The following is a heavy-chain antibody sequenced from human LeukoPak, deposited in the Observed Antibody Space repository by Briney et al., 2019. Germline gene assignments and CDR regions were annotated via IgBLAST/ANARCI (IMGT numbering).Heavy chain of an antibody. J-gene: IGHJ4*02. CDR2: ISSRSGYI. CDR1: RFIFSDYS. D-gene: IGHD3-16*01. Sequence: GGSLRLSCAASRFIFSDYSMNWVRQAPGQGLDWVSSISSRSGYIYYAESVKGRFTISRDNSKNTLYLQMNSLRADDTAVYYCAREVRGDYFDFWGQGTLVTVSS. V-gene: IGHV3-21*04. CDR3: AREVRGDYFDF.